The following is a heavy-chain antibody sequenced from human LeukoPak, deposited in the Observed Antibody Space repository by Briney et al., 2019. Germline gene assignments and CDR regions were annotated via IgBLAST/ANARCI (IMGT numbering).Heavy chain of an antibody. CDR1: GGSFSGSY. J-gene: IGHJ4*02. CDR2: INLSGST. D-gene: IGHD3-3*01. Sequence: SETLSLTCGVSGGSFSGSYWGWIRQPPGKGLEWIGEINLSGSTSYNSSLTSRVTISLDTSKNQFSLNLRSVTTADTAVYHCARVSISLFGVVTAHFDSWGQGTLVAVSS. V-gene: IGHV4-34*01. CDR3: ARVSISLFGVVTAHFDS.